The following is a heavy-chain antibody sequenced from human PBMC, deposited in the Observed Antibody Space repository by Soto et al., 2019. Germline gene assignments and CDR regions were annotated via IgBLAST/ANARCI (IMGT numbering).Heavy chain of an antibody. Sequence: PXGSLRLSCAASGFTFGSYNMNWVRQAPGKGLEWVSSISSSSYIYYADSVKGRFTISRDNAKNSLYLQMNSLRAEDTAVYYCARSPGGNAFFDYWGRGSLVTVSS. CDR3: ARSPGGNAFFDY. CDR1: GFTFGSYN. CDR2: ISSSSYI. D-gene: IGHD2-15*01. V-gene: IGHV3-21*01. J-gene: IGHJ4*02.